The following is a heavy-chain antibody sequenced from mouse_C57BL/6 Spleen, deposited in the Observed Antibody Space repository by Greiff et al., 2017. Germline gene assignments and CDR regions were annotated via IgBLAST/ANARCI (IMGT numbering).Heavy chain of an antibody. CDR1: GYTFTDYE. J-gene: IGHJ4*01. V-gene: IGHV1-15*01. CDR2: IDPETGGT. Sequence: VQLQQSGAELVRPGASVTLSCKASGYTFTDYEMHWVKQTPVHGLEWIGAIDPETGGTAYNQKFKGKAILTADKSSSTAYMELRSLTSEDSAVYYCTRGTGYGSTLYAMDYWGQGTSVTVSS. CDR3: TRGTGYGSTLYAMDY. D-gene: IGHD1-1*01.